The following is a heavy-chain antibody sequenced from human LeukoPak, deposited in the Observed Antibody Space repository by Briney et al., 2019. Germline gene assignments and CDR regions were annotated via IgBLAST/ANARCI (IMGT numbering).Heavy chain of an antibody. Sequence: ASVKVSCKASGYTFTSYAMHWVRQAPGQRLEWMGWINAGNGNTKYSQKFQGRVTITRDTSASTAYMELSSLRSEDTAVYYCARTGYDFWSGPILLYLDYWGQGTLVTVSS. V-gene: IGHV1-3*01. D-gene: IGHD3-3*01. CDR2: INAGNGNT. J-gene: IGHJ4*02. CDR3: ARTGYDFWSGPILLYLDY. CDR1: GYTFTSYA.